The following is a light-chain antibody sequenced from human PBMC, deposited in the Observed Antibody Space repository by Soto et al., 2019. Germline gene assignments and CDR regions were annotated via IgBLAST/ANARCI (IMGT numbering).Light chain of an antibody. CDR1: SGPTSYA. V-gene: IGLV4-69*01. CDR2: VSGDGGH. J-gene: IGLJ2*01. Sequence: QAVVTQSPSASASLGASVKLTCTLTSGPTSYAVAWHQQQPEKGPRFLMKVSGDGGHMKGDGIPDRFSGSSSGAERYLTISSLQSEDEADYFCQTWGPGIRVFGGGTKVTVL. CDR3: QTWGPGIRV.